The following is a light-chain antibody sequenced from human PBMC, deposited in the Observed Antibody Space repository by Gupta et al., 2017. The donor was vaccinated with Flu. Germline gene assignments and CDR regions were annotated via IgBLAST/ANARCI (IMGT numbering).Light chain of an antibody. V-gene: IGLV2-14*01. CDR2: EVS. CDR1: SSDVGGYNY. J-gene: IGLJ2*01. CDR3: SSYTSSSTLV. Sequence: QSALTQPASVSGSPGQSITISCTGTSSDVGGYNYVSWYQQHPGKAPTLMIYEVSKRPAGVANRFSGYKAGNTASLTISGPQAEDEADYYCSSYTSSSTLVFGGGTKLTVL.